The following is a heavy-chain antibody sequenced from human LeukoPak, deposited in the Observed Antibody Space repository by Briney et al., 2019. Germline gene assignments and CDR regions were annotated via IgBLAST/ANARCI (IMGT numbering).Heavy chain of an antibody. V-gene: IGHV1-18*01. J-gene: IGHJ4*02. CDR3: ARDLRSSGWLFDY. CDR1: GYTFTNYG. CDR2: ISAYNGNT. Sequence: ASVKVSCKASGYTFTNYGISWVRQAPGQGLEWMGWISAYNGNTNYAQKLQGRVTMTKETSTNTAYMDLRSLRSDDTAVYYCARDLRSSGWLFDYWGQGTLVTVSS. D-gene: IGHD6-19*01.